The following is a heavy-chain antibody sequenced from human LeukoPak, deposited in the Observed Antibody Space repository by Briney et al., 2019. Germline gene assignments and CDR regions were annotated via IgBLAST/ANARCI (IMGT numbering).Heavy chain of an antibody. CDR3: AKVRLYGDYPEIDY. V-gene: IGHV3-23*01. J-gene: IGHJ4*02. Sequence: GGSLRLSCAASGFTFSSYAMSWVRQAPGKGLEWVSAISGSGGSTYYADSVKGRFTISRDNSKNTLYLQMNSLRAEDTAVYYCAKVRLYGDYPEIDYWGQGTLVAVSS. D-gene: IGHD4-17*01. CDR1: GFTFSSYA. CDR2: ISGSGGST.